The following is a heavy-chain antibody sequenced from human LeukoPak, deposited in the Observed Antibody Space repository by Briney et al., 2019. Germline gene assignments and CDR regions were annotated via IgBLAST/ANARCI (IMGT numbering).Heavy chain of an antibody. CDR1: GGSFSGYY. Sequence: PSETLSLTCAVYGGSFSGYYWSWIRQPPGKGLEWIGEINHSGSTNYNPSLKSRVTISVDTSKNQFSLKLSSVTAADTAVYYCARRSGYPFDYWGQGTLVTVSS. V-gene: IGHV4-34*01. D-gene: IGHD3-22*01. CDR2: INHSGST. J-gene: IGHJ4*02. CDR3: ARRSGYPFDY.